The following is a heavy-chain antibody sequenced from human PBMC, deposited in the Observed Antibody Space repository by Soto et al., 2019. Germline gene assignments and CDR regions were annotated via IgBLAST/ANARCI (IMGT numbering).Heavy chain of an antibody. D-gene: IGHD2-21*01. J-gene: IGHJ6*02. Sequence: QVQLVQSGAEVKKPGASVKVSCKASGYSFTSSGFSWVRQAPGQGLEWMGWISAYNGNTNYAQKFKDRITLTTDTSTSTAYMELGNLRSDDTAVYYCATDPYCGSAPGCSALDVWGQGTTDSVSS. CDR1: GYSFTSSG. V-gene: IGHV1-18*04. CDR2: ISAYNGNT. CDR3: ATDPYCGSAPGCSALDV.